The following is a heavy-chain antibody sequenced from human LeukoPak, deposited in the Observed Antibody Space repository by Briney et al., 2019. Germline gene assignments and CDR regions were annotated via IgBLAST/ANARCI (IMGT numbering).Heavy chain of an antibody. CDR1: GYSISSGYY. J-gene: IGHJ4*02. V-gene: IGHV4-38-2*02. CDR2: IYHSGRT. CDR3: ARAVVDGRWLQLRDSEYYFDY. Sequence: SETLSLTCTVPGYSISSGYYWGWIRQPPGKGLEWIGSIYHSGRTFYNPSLKSRVTISVDTSKNQFSLKLGSVTAADTAVYYCARAVVDGRWLQLRDSEYYFDYWGQGTLVTVSS. D-gene: IGHD5-24*01.